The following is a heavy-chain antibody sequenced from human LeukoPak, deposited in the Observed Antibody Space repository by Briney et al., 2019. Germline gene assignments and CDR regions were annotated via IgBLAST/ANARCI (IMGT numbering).Heavy chain of an antibody. CDR2: INPNSGGT. CDR1: GYTFTGYY. CDR3: ARGGVEKVADSSGYYVKDYYMDV. D-gene: IGHD3-22*01. V-gene: IGHV1-2*02. Sequence: ASVKVSCKASGYTFTGYYMHWVRQAPGQGLEWMGWINPNSGGTNYAQKFQGRVTMTRDTSISTAYMELSRLRSDDTAVYYCARGGVEKVADSSGYYVKDYYMDVWGKGTTVTVSS. J-gene: IGHJ6*03.